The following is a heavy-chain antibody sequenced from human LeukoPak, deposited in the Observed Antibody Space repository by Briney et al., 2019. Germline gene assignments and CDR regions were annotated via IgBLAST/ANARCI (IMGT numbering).Heavy chain of an antibody. CDR1: GYTFTSYY. D-gene: IGHD3-22*01. J-gene: IGHJ6*03. CDR2: IIPIFGTA. CDR3: ARSDSSGYYSVGYYYYYYMDV. Sequence: SVKVSCKASGYTFTSYYMHWVRQAPGQGLEWMGGIIPIFGTANYAQKFQGRVTITADKSTSTAYMELSSLRSEDTAVYYCARSDSSGYYSVGYYYYYYMDVWGKGTTVTVSS. V-gene: IGHV1-69*06.